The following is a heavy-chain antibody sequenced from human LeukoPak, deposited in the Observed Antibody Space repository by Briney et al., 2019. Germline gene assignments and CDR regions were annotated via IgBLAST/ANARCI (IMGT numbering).Heavy chain of an antibody. V-gene: IGHV1-18*01. CDR2: ISAYNGNT. J-gene: IGHJ3*02. Sequence: ASVKVSCEASGYTFTSYGISWVRQAPGQGLEWMGWISAYNGNTNYARKLQGRVTMTTDTSTSTAYMELRSLRSDDTAVYYCARGKYYDSSGAPREFDIWGQGTMVTVSS. D-gene: IGHD3-22*01. CDR1: GYTFTSYG. CDR3: ARGKYYDSSGAPREFDI.